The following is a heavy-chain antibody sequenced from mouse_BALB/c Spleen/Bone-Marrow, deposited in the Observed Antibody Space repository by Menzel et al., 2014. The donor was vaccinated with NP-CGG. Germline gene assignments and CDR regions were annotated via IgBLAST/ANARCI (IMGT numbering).Heavy chain of an antibody. CDR2: IYPGYGDT. V-gene: IGHV1-54*01. D-gene: IGHD1-1*01. J-gene: IGHJ2*01. CDR1: GYAFTNCW. CDR3: ARAGYRFYYMDY. Sequence: VQREESGAELVRPGTSVKVSCKASGYAFTNCWMEWVKQRPGQGLEWIGQIYPGYGDTNYNEKFKGKATLTADKSSSTAYMQLSSLTSEDSAVYFCARAGYRFYYMDYWGQGTTVTVSS.